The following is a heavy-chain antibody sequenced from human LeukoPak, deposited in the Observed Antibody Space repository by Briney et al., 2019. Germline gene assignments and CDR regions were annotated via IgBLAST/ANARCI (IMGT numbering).Heavy chain of an antibody. Sequence: ASVKVSCKASGYTFTSYGISWVRQAPGQGLEWMGWINAYNGNTNYAQKLQGRVTMTTDTSTSTAYMELRSLRSDDTAVYYCARDSPASGIAPTFDPWGQGTLVTVSS. D-gene: IGHD6-13*01. CDR2: INAYNGNT. V-gene: IGHV1-18*01. CDR3: ARDSPASGIAPTFDP. J-gene: IGHJ5*02. CDR1: GYTFTSYG.